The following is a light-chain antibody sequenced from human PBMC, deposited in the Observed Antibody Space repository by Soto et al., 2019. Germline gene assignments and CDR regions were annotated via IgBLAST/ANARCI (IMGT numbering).Light chain of an antibody. Sequence: VVLTQFLGTLSLSPGVTATLSCRASQRVSNNFLGWYQQKPGLPPRLLIYDATSRANGIPARFSGSGSGTEFTLTISSLQPEDFATYYCQQAKSLPYTFGQGAKVDIK. J-gene: IGKJ2*01. V-gene: IGKV3D-20*01. CDR1: QRVSNNF. CDR3: QQAKSLPYT. CDR2: DAT.